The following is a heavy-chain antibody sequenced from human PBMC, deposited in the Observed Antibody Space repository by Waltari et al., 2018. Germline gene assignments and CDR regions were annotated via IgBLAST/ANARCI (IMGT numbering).Heavy chain of an antibody. CDR1: GYTFTSYD. J-gene: IGHJ6*02. CDR3: ARHAYSGSYYYYYYGMDV. V-gene: IGHV1-8*01. CDR2: MNPNDGNA. D-gene: IGHD1-26*01. Sequence: QVQLVQSGAEVKKPGASVKVSCKASGYTFTSYDINWVRQATGQGLEWMGWMNPNDGNAGYAQKFQGRVTMTRNTSISTAYMELSSLRSEDTAVYYCARHAYSGSYYYYYYGMDVWGQGTTVTVSS.